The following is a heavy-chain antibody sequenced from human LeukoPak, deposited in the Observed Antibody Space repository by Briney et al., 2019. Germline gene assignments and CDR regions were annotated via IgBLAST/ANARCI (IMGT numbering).Heavy chain of an antibody. CDR1: GFSFDDYG. J-gene: IGHJ4*02. V-gene: IGHV3-43D*03. CDR3: ATGEGVDIGGDFDY. Sequence: GGSLRLSCVASGFSFDDYGMHWLRQAPGKGLEWGSLISWDGGTTYYADSVKGRFTISRDTSENSLYLQMNSLRAEDTALYYCATGEGVDIGGDFDYWGQGTLVTVSS. CDR2: ISWDGGTT. D-gene: IGHD3-3*01.